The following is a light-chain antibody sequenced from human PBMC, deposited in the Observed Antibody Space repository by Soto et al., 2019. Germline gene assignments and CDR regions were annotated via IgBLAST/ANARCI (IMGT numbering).Light chain of an antibody. CDR2: KDR. J-gene: IGLJ1*01. CDR1: VLAKHF. Sequence: YELTQPSSVAVSPGQTARITCFGDVLAKHFVRRCQQKLGQAPVLVIYKDRERPAGIPERFSVSSSRTKVTLTISVAQVEDEADYYCYSAPDNTLYVFGTGTKGTVL. CDR3: YSAPDNTLYV. V-gene: IGLV3-27*01.